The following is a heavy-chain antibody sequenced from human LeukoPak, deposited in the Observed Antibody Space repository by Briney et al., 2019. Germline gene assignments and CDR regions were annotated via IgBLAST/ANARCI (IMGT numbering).Heavy chain of an antibody. CDR3: ARAVATPLFDY. CDR1: GYSFTSYW. V-gene: IGHV5-51*01. D-gene: IGHD6-19*01. CDR2: IYPGDSDT. J-gene: IGHJ4*02. Sequence: GESLKISCKASGYSFTSYWIVWVRQLPGKGLEWMGIIYPGDSDTRYSPSFQGQVTNSADKPISTAYLQWSSLKASDTAMYYCARAVATPLFDYWGQGTLVTVSS.